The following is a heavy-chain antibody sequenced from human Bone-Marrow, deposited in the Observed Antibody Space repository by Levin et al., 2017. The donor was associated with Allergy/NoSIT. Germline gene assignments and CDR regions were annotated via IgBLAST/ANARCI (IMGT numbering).Heavy chain of an antibody. CDR2: IYPGDSDT. Sequence: KVSCKGSGYSFTSYWIGWVRQMPGKGLEWMGIIYPGDSDTRYSPSFQGQVTISADKSISTAYLQWSSLKASDTAMYYCARQPRGSDIVVVPAARAHYYYYGMDVWGQGTTVTVSS. J-gene: IGHJ6*02. D-gene: IGHD2-2*01. V-gene: IGHV5-51*01. CDR3: ARQPRGSDIVVVPAARAHYYYYGMDV. CDR1: GYSFTSYW.